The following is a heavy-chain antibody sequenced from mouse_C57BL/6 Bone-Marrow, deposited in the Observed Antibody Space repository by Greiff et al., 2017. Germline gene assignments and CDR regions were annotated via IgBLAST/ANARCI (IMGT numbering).Heavy chain of an antibody. CDR2: IDPEDGDT. Sequence: VQLQQSGAELVRPGASVKLSCTASGFNIKDYYMHWVKQSPEQGLEWIGRIDPEDGDTEYAPKFQGKATMTADPSSNTAYLQLSSLTSEDTAVYYCTTRFGYYGRYYAMDYWGQGTSVTVSS. D-gene: IGHD1-1*01. CDR3: TTRFGYYGRYYAMDY. J-gene: IGHJ4*01. V-gene: IGHV14-1*01. CDR1: GFNIKDYY.